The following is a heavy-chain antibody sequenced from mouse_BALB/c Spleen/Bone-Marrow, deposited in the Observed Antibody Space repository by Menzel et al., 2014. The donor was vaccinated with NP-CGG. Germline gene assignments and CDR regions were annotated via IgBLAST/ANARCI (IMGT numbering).Heavy chain of an antibody. Sequence: QVQLKESGAELAKPGASVKMSCKASGYTFTSYWMHWVKQRPGQGLEWIGYINPSTGYTEYNQKFKDKATLTADKSSSTAYMQLSSLTSEDSAVYYCARSRTGTYFDYWGQGTTPTVSS. V-gene: IGHV1-7*01. D-gene: IGHD4-1*01. CDR3: ARSRTGTYFDY. J-gene: IGHJ2*01. CDR2: INPSTGYT. CDR1: GYTFTSYW.